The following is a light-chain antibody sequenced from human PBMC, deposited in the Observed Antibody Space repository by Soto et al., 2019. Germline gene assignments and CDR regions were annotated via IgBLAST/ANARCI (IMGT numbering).Light chain of an antibody. CDR1: SSNIGNNY. CDR2: DNN. J-gene: IGLJ2*01. V-gene: IGLV1-51*01. CDR3: GTWDSSLSAGDVG. Sequence: QSVLTPPPSVSAAPGQKFTISCSGSSSNIGNNYVSWYQQLPGTAPKLLIYDNNKRPSGIPDRFSGSQSGTSATLGITGLQTGDEADYYCGTWDSSLSAGDVGFGGGTQLTGL.